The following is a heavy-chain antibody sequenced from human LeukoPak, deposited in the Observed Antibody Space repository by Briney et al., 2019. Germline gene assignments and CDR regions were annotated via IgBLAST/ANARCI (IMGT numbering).Heavy chain of an antibody. Sequence: ASVKVSCKASGYTFTGYYMHWVRQAPGQGLEWMGWINPNSGGTNYAQKFQGRVTMTRDTSISTAYMELSRPRSDDTAVYYCARDRGGGYSSSWFFDFDYWGQGTLVTVSS. CDR2: INPNSGGT. J-gene: IGHJ4*02. D-gene: IGHD6-13*01. V-gene: IGHV1-2*02. CDR3: ARDRGGGYSSSWFFDFDY. CDR1: GYTFTGYY.